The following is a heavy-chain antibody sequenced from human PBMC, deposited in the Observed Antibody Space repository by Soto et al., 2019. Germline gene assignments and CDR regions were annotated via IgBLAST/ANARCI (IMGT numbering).Heavy chain of an antibody. CDR1: GGSITGRDYY. D-gene: IGHD3-10*01. V-gene: IGHV4-31*11. CDR3: AKPVRSGELLAGFDP. J-gene: IGHJ5*02. CDR2: IYYSGST. Sequence: QVQLQESGPGLVKPSQTLSLTCAVSGGSITGRDYYWSWIRQHPGKGLEWIGYIYYSGSTYYNPSSTGRFTISLETPKNHFSLKLSSGMSADRAVYSCAKPVRSGELLAGFDPWGQGTLVTVSS.